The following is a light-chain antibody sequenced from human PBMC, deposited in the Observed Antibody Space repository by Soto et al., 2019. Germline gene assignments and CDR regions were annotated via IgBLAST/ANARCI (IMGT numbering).Light chain of an antibody. J-gene: IGKJ1*01. CDR2: TAS. CDR1: QGISNF. V-gene: IGKV1-27*01. Sequence: DIQMTQSPSSLSASVGDRVTITCRASQGISNFLAWHQQKPGKVPKLLIYTASTLQSGVASRFSGSGSGTDFTLTITSLQPEDVATYYCQKYNSAPWTFGQGTKVDIK. CDR3: QKYNSAPWT.